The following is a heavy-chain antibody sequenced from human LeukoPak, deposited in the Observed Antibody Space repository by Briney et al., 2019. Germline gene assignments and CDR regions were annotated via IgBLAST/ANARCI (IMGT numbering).Heavy chain of an antibody. CDR3: ASYDYYDSSGDDY. CDR2: IYYSGST. J-gene: IGHJ4*02. D-gene: IGHD3-22*01. V-gene: IGHV4-39*01. CDR1: GGSISSSSYY. Sequence: SETLSLTCTVSGGSISSSSYYWGWIRQPPGKGLEWIGSIYYSGSTYHNPSLKSRVTISVDTSKNQFSLKLSSVTAADTAVYYCASYDYYDSSGDDYWGQGTLVTVSS.